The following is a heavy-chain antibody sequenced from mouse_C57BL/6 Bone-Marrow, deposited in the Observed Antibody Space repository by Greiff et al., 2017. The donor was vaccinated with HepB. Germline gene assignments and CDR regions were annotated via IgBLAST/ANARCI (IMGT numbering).Heavy chain of an antibody. Sequence: VQLQQSGPELVKPGASVKISCKASGYAFSSSWMNWVKQRPGKGLEWIGRIYPGDGDTNYNGKFKGKATLTADKSSSTAYMQLSSLTSEDSAVYFCARRAQATWFAYWGQGTLVTVSA. CDR1: GYAFSSSW. D-gene: IGHD3-2*02. CDR3: ARRAQATWFAY. V-gene: IGHV1-82*01. J-gene: IGHJ3*01. CDR2: IYPGDGDT.